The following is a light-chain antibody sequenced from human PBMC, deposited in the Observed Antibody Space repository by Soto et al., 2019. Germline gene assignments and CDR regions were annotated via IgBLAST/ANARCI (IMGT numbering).Light chain of an antibody. CDR2: NVS. J-gene: IGLJ1*01. CDR1: SSDVGTYNY. V-gene: IGLV2-11*01. Sequence: QSALTQPRSVSGSPGQSVTISCTGTSSDVGTYNYVSWYQQHPGKAPKLLIYNVSKRPSGVPDRFSGSKSGNTASLTISGLQAEDEADYYCCSYAGSYIPYVFGTGTKVTVL. CDR3: CSYAGSYIPYV.